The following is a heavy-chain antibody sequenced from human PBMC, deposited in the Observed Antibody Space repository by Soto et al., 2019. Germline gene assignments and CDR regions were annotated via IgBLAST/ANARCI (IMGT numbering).Heavy chain of an antibody. D-gene: IGHD6-13*01. CDR2: ISGSGGST. CDR3: ARRGGSSWYTNWFDP. J-gene: IGHJ5*02. Sequence: EVQLLESGGGLVQPGGSLRLSCAASGFTFSSYAMSWVRQAPGKGLEWVSAISGSGGSTYYADSVKGRFTISRDNSKNTLYLQMNSLRAEDTAVYYCARRGGSSWYTNWFDPWGQGTLVTVSS. V-gene: IGHV3-23*01. CDR1: GFTFSSYA.